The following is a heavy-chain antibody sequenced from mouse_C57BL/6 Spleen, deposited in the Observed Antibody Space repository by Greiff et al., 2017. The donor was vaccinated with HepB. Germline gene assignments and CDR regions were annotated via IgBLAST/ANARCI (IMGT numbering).Heavy chain of an antibody. J-gene: IGHJ1*03. CDR1: GFTFSDYG. CDR2: ISSGSSTI. V-gene: IGHV5-17*01. CDR3: ARRYYYGTYWYVDV. Sequence: EVQLKESGGGLVKPGGSLKLSCAASGFTFSDYGMHWVRQAPEKGLEWVAYISSGSSTIYYADTVKGRLTIPRDNAKNTLFLQMTSLRSEDTAMYYCARRYYYGTYWYVDVWGTGTTVTVSS. D-gene: IGHD1-1*01.